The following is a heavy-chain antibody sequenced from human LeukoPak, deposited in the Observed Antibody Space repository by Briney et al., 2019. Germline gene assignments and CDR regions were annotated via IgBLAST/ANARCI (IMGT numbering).Heavy chain of an antibody. D-gene: IGHD2-2*03. CDR1: GFTFSRYW. CDR3: ARDGYCSRTSYYPDI. Sequence: GGSLRLSCAASGFTFSRYWMHWVRQTPGKGLLWVARMNQDGSSTTYADSVKGRFTISRDNAKETLHLQMNGLRADDTAVHYCARDGYCSRTSYYPDIWGQGTLVSVSS. J-gene: IGHJ3*02. V-gene: IGHV3-74*01. CDR2: MNQDGSST.